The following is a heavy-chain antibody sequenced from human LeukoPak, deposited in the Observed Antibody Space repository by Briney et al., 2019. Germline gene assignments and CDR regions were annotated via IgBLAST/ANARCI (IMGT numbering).Heavy chain of an antibody. J-gene: IGHJ4*02. D-gene: IGHD2-2*01. Sequence: KPSETLSLTCAVYGGSFSGYYWSWIRQPPGKGLEWIGEINHSGSTNYNPSLKSRVTISVDTSKNQFSLKLSSVTAADTAVYYCAGGVYCSSTSCPTSYWGQGTLVTVSS. CDR2: INHSGST. V-gene: IGHV4-34*01. CDR3: AGGVYCSSTSCPTSY. CDR1: GGSFSGYY.